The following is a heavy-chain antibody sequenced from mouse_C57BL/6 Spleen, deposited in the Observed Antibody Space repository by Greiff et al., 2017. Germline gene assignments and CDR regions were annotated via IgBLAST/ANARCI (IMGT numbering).Heavy chain of an antibody. CDR2: INPSNGGT. Sequence: QVQLQQSGTELVKPGASVKLSCKASGYTFTSYWMHWVKQRPGQGLEWIGNINPSNGGTNYNEKFKSKAKLTVDKSSSTAYMQLSSLTSEDSAVYYCAREGDGYYWYFDVWGTGTTVTVSS. D-gene: IGHD2-3*01. CDR3: AREGDGYYWYFDV. V-gene: IGHV1-53*01. J-gene: IGHJ1*03. CDR1: GYTFTSYW.